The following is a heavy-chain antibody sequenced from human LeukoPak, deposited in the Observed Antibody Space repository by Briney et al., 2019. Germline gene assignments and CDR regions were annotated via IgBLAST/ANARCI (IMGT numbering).Heavy chain of an antibody. V-gene: IGHV3-9*01. CDR3: PKGAAGTSALVYWYFDL. D-gene: IGHD6-13*01. CDR1: GFTFDDYA. J-gene: IGHJ2*01. CDR2: ISWNSGSI. Sequence: GRSLRLSCAASGFTFDDYAMHWVRQAPGKGLEWVSGISWNSGSIGYADSVNGRFTISRDNAKNSLYLQMNSLRAEDTALYYCPKGAAGTSALVYWYFDLWGRGTLVTVSS.